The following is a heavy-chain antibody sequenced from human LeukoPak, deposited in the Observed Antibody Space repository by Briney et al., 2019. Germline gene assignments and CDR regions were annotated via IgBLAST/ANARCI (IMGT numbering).Heavy chain of an antibody. CDR3: ARGLVGDSSGYFGSE. V-gene: IGHV1-69*04. CDR1: GCTFSSYA. Sequence: SVKLYCKASGCTFSSYAISWVRQAPGQGLELMGRIIPILGIANYAQKFQGRVTITADKSTTTAYVALSSLRSEDTAVYYCARGLVGDSSGYFGSEWAQGTLVTVSS. CDR2: IIPILGIA. J-gene: IGHJ4*02. D-gene: IGHD3-22*01.